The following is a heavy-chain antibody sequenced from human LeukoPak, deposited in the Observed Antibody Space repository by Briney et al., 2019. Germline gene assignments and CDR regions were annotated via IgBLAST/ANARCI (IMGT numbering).Heavy chain of an antibody. CDR1: GFTFSSYG. D-gene: IGHD2-2*01. V-gene: IGHV3-33*06. J-gene: IGHJ4*02. Sequence: GGSLRLSCAASGFTFSSYGMHWVRQAPGKGLEWVAVIWYDGSHDTYTDSVKGRFTVSRDNFKNVLHLQMNSLRVEDTAVYYCAKEGDYCSNSGCHKRGIDYWGQGTLVTVSS. CDR2: IWYDGSHD. CDR3: AKEGDYCSNSGCHKRGIDY.